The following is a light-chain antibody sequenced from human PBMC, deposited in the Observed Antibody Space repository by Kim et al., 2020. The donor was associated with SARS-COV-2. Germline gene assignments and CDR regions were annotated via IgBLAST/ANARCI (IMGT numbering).Light chain of an antibody. V-gene: IGLV6-57*03. J-gene: IGLJ2*01. Sequence: KTVTSSCTRSSGSIDDNYVQWYQQRPGGGPTAVIYEDDQRPSGVSDRFSGSIDNSSNSASLTISGLKTEDEADYYCQSYNRSNVVFGGGTQLTVL. CDR3: QSYNRSNVV. CDR1: SGSIDDNY. CDR2: EDD.